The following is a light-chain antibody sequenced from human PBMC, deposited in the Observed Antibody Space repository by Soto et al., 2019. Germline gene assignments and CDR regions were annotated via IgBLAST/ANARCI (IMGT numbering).Light chain of an antibody. Sequence: QAVVTQPPSASGTPGQRVSISCSGSFSNIGSNYVFWYQQLPGTAPKLLIYRNNQRPSGVPDRFSGSKSGTSASLAISELRSEDEADYYCAAWDDSLSGVFGGGTKLTVL. CDR3: AAWDDSLSGV. J-gene: IGLJ3*02. V-gene: IGLV1-47*01. CDR2: RNN. CDR1: FSNIGSNY.